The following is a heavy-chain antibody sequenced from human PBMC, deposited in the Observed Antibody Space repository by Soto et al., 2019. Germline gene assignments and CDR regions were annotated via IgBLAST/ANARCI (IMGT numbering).Heavy chain of an antibody. J-gene: IGHJ5*02. Sequence: PSETLSLTCSVSGGSVTSGVYYWSWIRQPPGKELEWIGFVYSTGSTNSNPSLKSRVTISSDASKNQFSLKLISVTAADTAVYYCARDRRGYYDILTGSVYNWFDPWGQGTLVTVSS. CDR3: ARDRRGYYDILTGSVYNWFDP. CDR1: GGSVTSGVYY. D-gene: IGHD3-9*01. V-gene: IGHV4-61*08. CDR2: VYSTGST.